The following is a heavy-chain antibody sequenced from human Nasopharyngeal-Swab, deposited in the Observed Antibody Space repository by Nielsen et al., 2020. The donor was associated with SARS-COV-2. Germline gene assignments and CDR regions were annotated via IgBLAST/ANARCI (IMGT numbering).Heavy chain of an antibody. CDR2: INHSGST. CDR3: AGYCSSTSCYGSYYFDY. Sequence: RQAPGEGLEWIGEINHSGSTNYNPSLKSRVTISVDTFKNQFSLKLSSVTAADTAVYYCAGYCSSTSCYGSYYFDYWGQGTLVTVSS. D-gene: IGHD2-2*01. V-gene: IGHV4-34*01. J-gene: IGHJ4*02.